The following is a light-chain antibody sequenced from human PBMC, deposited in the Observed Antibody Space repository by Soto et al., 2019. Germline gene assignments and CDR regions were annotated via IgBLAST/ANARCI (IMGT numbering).Light chain of an antibody. CDR3: QHYVTSLAT. V-gene: IGKV3-20*01. CDR2: GAS. CDR1: QSVTSNY. Sequence: EMVMTQSPGLLSVSPGERATLSCGASQSVTSNYLAWHQQKPGQAPRLLIFGASIRVRGIPDRFIGSGSGTDFTLTISRLEPEDFAAYYCQHYVTSLATFGQGTKVDIK. J-gene: IGKJ1*01.